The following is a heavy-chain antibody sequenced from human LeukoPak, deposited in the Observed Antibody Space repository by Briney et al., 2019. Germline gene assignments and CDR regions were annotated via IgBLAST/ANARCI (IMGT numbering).Heavy chain of an antibody. CDR1: GYSISSSYS. V-gene: IGHV4-59*01. D-gene: IGHD2-15*01. CDR3: ARGREEVVAATYYYYYYMDI. J-gene: IGHJ6*03. CDR2: IYYSGST. Sequence: PSETLSLTCTVSGYSISSSYSWGWIRQPPGKGLEWIGYIYYSGSTNYNPSLKSRVTISVDTSKNQFSLKLSSVTAADTAVYYCARGREEVVAATYYYYYYMDIWGKGTTVTISS.